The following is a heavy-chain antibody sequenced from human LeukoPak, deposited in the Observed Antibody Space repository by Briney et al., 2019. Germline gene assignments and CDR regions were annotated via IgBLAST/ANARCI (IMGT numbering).Heavy chain of an antibody. J-gene: IGHJ4*02. CDR1: GGSFSGYY. CDR2: INHSGST. Sequence: PSETLSLTCAVYGGSFSGYYWSWIRQSPGKGLEWIGEINHSGSTNYNPSLKSRVTISVDTSKNQFSLKLSSVTAADTAVYYCARGVGGHYYDSSGLSHTFDYWSQGTLVTVSS. D-gene: IGHD3-22*01. V-gene: IGHV4-34*01. CDR3: ARGVGGHYYDSSGLSHTFDY.